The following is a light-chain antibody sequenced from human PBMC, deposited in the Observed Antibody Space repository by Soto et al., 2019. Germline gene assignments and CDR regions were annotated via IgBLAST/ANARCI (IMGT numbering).Light chain of an antibody. CDR3: QQSSGAPLT. V-gene: IGKV1-39*01. CDR2: GAS. J-gene: IGKJ1*01. Sequence: DIQMTQSPSSLSASVGDRVTITCRASQSISFYLNWYQQKPGKAPKLLIYGASTLQSGVPSRFSGSGSGTDFTLTISSLQPGDFATYYCQQSSGAPLTFGQGTKVEI. CDR1: QSISFY.